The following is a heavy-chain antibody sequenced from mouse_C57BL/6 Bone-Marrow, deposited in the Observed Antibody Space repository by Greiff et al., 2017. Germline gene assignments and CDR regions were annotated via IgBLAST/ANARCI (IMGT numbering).Heavy chain of an antibody. V-gene: IGHV1-81*01. J-gene: IGHJ1*03. CDR3: ARVGYYVGWYFDV. CDR2: IYPRSGNT. Sequence: QVQLQQSGAELARPGASVKLSCKASGYTFTSYGISWVKQRTGQGLEWIGEIYPRSGNTYYNEKFKGKATLTADKSSSTAYMGLLSLTSEDSAVYFCARVGYYVGWYFDVWGTGTTVTVSS. D-gene: IGHD2-3*01. CDR1: GYTFTSYG.